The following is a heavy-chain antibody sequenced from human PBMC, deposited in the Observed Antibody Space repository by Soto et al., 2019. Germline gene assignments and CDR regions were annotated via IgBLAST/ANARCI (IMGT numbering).Heavy chain of an antibody. CDR1: GFTFRSYA. Sequence: GESLRLYCAASGFTFRSYAMSWVRQAPGKGLEWVSGISGSGDTTYYADSVKGRFTTSRDNSKNTLYLQMNSLRAEDTAVYFCAKATMVVVVLHEFDYWGQGALVTVSS. D-gene: IGHD3-22*01. CDR3: AKATMVVVVLHEFDY. V-gene: IGHV3-23*01. J-gene: IGHJ4*02. CDR2: ISGSGDTT.